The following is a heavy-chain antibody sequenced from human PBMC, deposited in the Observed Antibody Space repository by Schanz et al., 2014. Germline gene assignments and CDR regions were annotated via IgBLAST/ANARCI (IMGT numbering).Heavy chain of an antibody. J-gene: IGHJ6*03. CDR2: IYYSGST. Sequence: QVQLQESGPGLVKPSGTLSLTCAVSGASISSSDWWSWVRQPPGKGLEWIGYIYYSGSTRFNPSLKGRVPMSQDPPKNQVSVTPRSVPAADTAVYYCARGGTYGIFYDHMDVWGRGTTVTVFS. CDR3: ARGGTYGIFYDHMDV. CDR1: GASISSSDW. V-gene: IGHV4-4*02. D-gene: IGHD3-22*01.